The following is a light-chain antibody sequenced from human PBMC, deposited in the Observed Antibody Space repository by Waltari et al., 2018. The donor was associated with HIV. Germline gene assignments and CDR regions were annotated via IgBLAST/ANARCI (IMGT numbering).Light chain of an antibody. V-gene: IGLV2-23*02. CDR1: SNDLGRYAL. Sequence: QSALTQPASVSGSPGQSITIPCTGTSNDLGRYALVSWYQPQPGRAPKLIIYDVTKWPSGVSHRFSGSKSGATASLTISGLQAEDEADYYCCSYAGITTWVFGGGTKVTVL. CDR3: CSYAGITTWV. J-gene: IGLJ3*02. CDR2: DVT.